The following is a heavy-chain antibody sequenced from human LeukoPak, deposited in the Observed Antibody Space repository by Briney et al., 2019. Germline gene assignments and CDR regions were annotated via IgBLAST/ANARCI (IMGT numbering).Heavy chain of an antibody. CDR3: AKGDDYDYVVKGNYFDY. Sequence: PGRSLRLSCAVSGFTFDDYAMHWVRQAPGKGLEWLSGISWNSDSIAYADSVTGRFTISRDNAKNSLYLQMNSLRAEDTALYYCAKGDDYDYVVKGNYFDYWGQGTLVTVSS. CDR1: GFTFDDYA. V-gene: IGHV3-9*01. D-gene: IGHD3-16*01. J-gene: IGHJ4*02. CDR2: ISWNSDSI.